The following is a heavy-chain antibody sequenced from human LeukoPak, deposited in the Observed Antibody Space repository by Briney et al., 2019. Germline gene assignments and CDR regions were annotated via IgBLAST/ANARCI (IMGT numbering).Heavy chain of an antibody. V-gene: IGHV3-7*01. Sequence: PGGSLRLSCAASGFMFTNYWMGWVRQAPGKGLEWVANIRQDGNEIYYGDSVKGRFTISRDNAKNSLYLQMNSLRTEDTAVYSCARVEVRGQPRCSRGCYSDCWGQGTLVTVSS. CDR3: ARVEVRGQPRCSRGCYSDC. CDR2: IRQDGNEI. D-gene: IGHD6-19*01. CDR1: GFMFTNYW. J-gene: IGHJ4*02.